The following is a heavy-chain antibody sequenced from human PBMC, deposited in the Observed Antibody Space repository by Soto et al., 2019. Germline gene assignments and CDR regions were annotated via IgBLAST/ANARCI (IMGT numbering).Heavy chain of an antibody. D-gene: IGHD5-18*01. V-gene: IGHV4-59*01. Sequence: PSETLSLTCTVSGGSISSYYWSWIRQPPGKGLEWIGYIYYSGITNYNPSLKSRVTISVDTSKNQFSLKLSSVTAADTAVYYCATTSLLDTAMDYSGLHAFDVWGKGKKVNV. CDR2: IYYSGIT. CDR1: GGSISSYY. J-gene: IGHJ3*01. CDR3: ATTSLLDTAMDYSGLHAFDV.